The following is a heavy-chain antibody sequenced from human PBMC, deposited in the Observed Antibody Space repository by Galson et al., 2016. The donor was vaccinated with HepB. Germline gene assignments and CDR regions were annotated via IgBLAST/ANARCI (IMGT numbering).Heavy chain of an antibody. CDR2: ISYDGSNK. Sequence: SLRLSCAASGFTFSLFAIHWVRQAPGKGLEWVAMISYDGSNKYYADSVKGRFTISRDNPKNTLYLQMDSLRLEGTAIYSCARARDRYGSGGPLDYWGQGNLVTVSS. D-gene: IGHD3-10*01. CDR3: ARARDRYGSGGPLDY. V-gene: IGHV3-30-3*01. J-gene: IGHJ4*02. CDR1: GFTFSLFA.